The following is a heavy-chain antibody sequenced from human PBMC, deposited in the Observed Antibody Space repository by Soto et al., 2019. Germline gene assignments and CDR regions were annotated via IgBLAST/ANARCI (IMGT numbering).Heavy chain of an antibody. CDR3: AKDGWNYVY. Sequence: GGSPRISSAASGFTFSSYAMSWVRQAPGKGLEWVSAISGSGGSTYYADSVKGRFTISRDNSKNTLYLQMNSLRAEDTAVYYCAKDGWNYVYWGQGTLVTVYS. CDR2: ISGSGGST. CDR1: GFTFSSYA. D-gene: IGHD1-7*01. V-gene: IGHV3-23*01. J-gene: IGHJ4*02.